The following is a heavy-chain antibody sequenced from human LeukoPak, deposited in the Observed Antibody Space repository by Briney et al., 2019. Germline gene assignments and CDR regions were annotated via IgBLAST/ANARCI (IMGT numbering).Heavy chain of an antibody. V-gene: IGHV4-4*07. J-gene: IGHJ4*02. CDR1: SGSISNYY. D-gene: IGHD1/OR15-1a*01. CDR2: IYTSGST. CDR3: AMNSAFPYFDY. Sequence: PSETLSLTCTVSSGSISNYYWSWIRQPAGKGLEWIGRIYTSGSTNYNPSLKSRVTMSVDTSKNHFSLKLSSVTAADTAVYYCAMNSAFPYFDYWGQGTLVTVSS.